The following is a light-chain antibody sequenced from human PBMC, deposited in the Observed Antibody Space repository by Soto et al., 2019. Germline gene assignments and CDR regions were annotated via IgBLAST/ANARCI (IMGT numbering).Light chain of an antibody. CDR3: QQRSNWPAVT. CDR2: DAS. Sequence: EIVLTQSRATLSLSPGERATLSCRASQSVSSYLAWYQQKPGQAPRLLIYDASSRATGIPARFSGSGSGTDFTLTISSLEPEDFAVYYCQQRSNWPAVTFGPGTKVEIK. CDR1: QSVSSY. V-gene: IGKV3-11*01. J-gene: IGKJ3*01.